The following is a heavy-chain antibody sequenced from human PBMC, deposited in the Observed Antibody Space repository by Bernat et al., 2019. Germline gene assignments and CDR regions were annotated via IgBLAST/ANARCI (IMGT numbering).Heavy chain of an antibody. CDR2: IYSGGST. CDR3: ARDVNYYGSGYYGMDV. CDR1: GFTVSSNY. V-gene: IGHV3-66*01. Sequence: EVQLVESGGGLVQPGGSLRRSCAASGFTVSSNYMSWVRHAPGNGLEGVSVIYSGGSTYYADSVKGRFTISRDNSKNTLYLKMNSLRAEDTAVYYCARDVNYYGSGYYGMDVWGQGTTVTVSS. D-gene: IGHD3-10*01. J-gene: IGHJ6*02.